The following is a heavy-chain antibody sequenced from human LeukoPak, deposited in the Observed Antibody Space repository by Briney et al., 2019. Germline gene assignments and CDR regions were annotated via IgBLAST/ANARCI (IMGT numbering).Heavy chain of an antibody. CDR2: IYTTGST. J-gene: IGHJ1*01. CDR1: GVSISSYY. CDR3: ARDRVEPATAHVDL. D-gene: IGHD6-13*01. V-gene: IGHV4-4*07. Sequence: PSETLSLTCATSGVSISSYYWSWIRQPAGKGLEWIGRIYTTGSTKYNPSLNNRVTISVDKSKNKLSFHLSYVTAADTAVYFCARDRVEPATAHVDLWGQGTVVTVSS.